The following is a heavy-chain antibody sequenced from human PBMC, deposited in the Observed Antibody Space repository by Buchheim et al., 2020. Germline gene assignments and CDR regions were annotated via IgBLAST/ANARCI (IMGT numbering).Heavy chain of an antibody. CDR1: GGSISSYY. CDR3: ARATYSSGWYTYYFDY. J-gene: IGHJ4*02. CDR2: IYYSGST. V-gene: IGHV4-59*01. Sequence: QVQLQESGPGLVKPSETLSLTCTVSGGSISSYYWSWIRQPPGKGLEWIGYIYYSGSTNYNPSLKSRVTISVDPSKNQFSLKLSSVTAADTAVYYCARATYSSGWYTYYFDYWGQGTL. D-gene: IGHD6-19*01.